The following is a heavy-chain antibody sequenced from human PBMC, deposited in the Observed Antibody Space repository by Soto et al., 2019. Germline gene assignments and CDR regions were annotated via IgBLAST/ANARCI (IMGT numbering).Heavy chain of an antibody. J-gene: IGHJ4*02. CDR2: ISYDGSNK. CDR1: GFTFSSYG. D-gene: IGHD3-22*01. V-gene: IGHV3-30*18. Sequence: QVQLVESGGGVVQPGRSLRLSCAASGFTFSSYGMHWVRQAPGKGLEWVAVISYDGSNKYYADSVKGRFTISRDNSKNTLYLQMNSLRAEDTAVYYCAKAMGSYYDSSGFDYWGQGTLVTVSS. CDR3: AKAMGSYYDSSGFDY.